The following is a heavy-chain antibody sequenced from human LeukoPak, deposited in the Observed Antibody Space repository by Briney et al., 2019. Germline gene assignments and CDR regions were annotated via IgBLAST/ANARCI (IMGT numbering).Heavy chain of an antibody. V-gene: IGHV1-69*13. CDR3: ARPSSIAARPPPRHYYYYYYMDV. CDR1: GGTFSSYA. Sequence: SVKVSCKASGGTFSSYAISWVRQAPGQGLEWMGGIIPIFGTANYAQKFQGRVTITADESTSTAYMELSSLRSEDTAVYYCARPSSIAARPPPRHYYYYYYMDVWGKGTTVTVSS. D-gene: IGHD6-6*01. CDR2: IIPIFGTA. J-gene: IGHJ6*03.